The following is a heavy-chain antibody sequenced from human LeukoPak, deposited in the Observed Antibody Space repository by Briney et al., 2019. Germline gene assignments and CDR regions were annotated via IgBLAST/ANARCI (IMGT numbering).Heavy chain of an antibody. J-gene: IGHJ4*02. D-gene: IGHD2-2*01. CDR1: GFTFSSYA. CDR2: ISGSGGST. Sequence: GGSLRLSCAASGFTFSSYAMSWVRQAPGKGLEWVSAISGSGGSTYYADSVKGRFTISRDNSKNTLYLQMNSLRAEDTAVYYCAKGPCSSTSCYEDYWGQGTLVTVSS. V-gene: IGHV3-23*01. CDR3: AKGPCSSTSCYEDY.